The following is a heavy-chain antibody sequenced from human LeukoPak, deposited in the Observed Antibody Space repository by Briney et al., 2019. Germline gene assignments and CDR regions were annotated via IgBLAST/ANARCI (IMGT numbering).Heavy chain of an antibody. J-gene: IGHJ4*02. Sequence: PGGSLRLSCAASGFTFSSYWMSWVRQAPGKGLEWVANIKQDGSEKYYVDSVKGRFTISRDNAKNSLYLQMNSLRAEDTAVYYCARDHSSILFSWYCSGGSCSALDYWGQGTLVTVSS. V-gene: IGHV3-7*01. CDR3: ARDHSSILFSWYCSGGSCSALDY. CDR2: IKQDGSEK. CDR1: GFTFSSYW. D-gene: IGHD2-15*01.